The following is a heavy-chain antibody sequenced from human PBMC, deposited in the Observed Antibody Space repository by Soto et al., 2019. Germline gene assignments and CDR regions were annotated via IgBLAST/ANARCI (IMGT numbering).Heavy chain of an antibody. J-gene: IGHJ6*02. D-gene: IGHD6-6*01. V-gene: IGHV1-8*01. CDR2: MNPNSGNT. Sequence: QVQLVQSGAEVKKPGASVKVSCKASGYTFTSYDIDWVRQATGQGLVWMGWMNPNSGNTGYAQKFQGRVTITRNTSISTAYMELSSLRSEDTAVYYCARTYSSFYYYYGMDVWGQGTTVTVSS. CDR1: GYTFTSYD. CDR3: ARTYSSFYYYYGMDV.